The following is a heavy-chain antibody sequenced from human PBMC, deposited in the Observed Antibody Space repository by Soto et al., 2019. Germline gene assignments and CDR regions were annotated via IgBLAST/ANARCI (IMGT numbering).Heavy chain of an antibody. D-gene: IGHD2-2*01. J-gene: IGHJ5*02. Sequence: PSETLSLTCAVYGESFSDYYWTWIRQPPGKGLEWIGEINHSGSTNYNPSLKSRVTISVDTSKNQFSLKFNSMTAADTAVYYCARGVPGFIVVVPAAISVWFDPWGQGTLVTVSS. V-gene: IGHV4-34*01. CDR3: ARGVPGFIVVVPAAISVWFDP. CDR1: GESFSDYY. CDR2: INHSGST.